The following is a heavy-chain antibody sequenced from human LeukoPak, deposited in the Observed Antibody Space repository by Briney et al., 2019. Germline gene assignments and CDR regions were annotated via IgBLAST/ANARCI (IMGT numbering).Heavy chain of an antibody. J-gene: IGHJ6*04. CDR1: GFTFSSYE. D-gene: IGHD3-10*02. V-gene: IGHV3-48*03. CDR3: AELGITMIGGV. CDR2: ISSSGSTI. Sequence: GGSLRLSCAASGFTFSSYEMNWVRQAPGKGLEWVSYISSSGSTIYYADSVKGRFTISRDNAKSSLYLQMNSLRAEDTAVYYCAELGITMIGGVWGKGATVTISS.